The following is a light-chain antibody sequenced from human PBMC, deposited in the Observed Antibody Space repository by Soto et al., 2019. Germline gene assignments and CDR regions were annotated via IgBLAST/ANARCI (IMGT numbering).Light chain of an antibody. CDR3: QHYGSSPPFT. J-gene: IGKJ3*01. V-gene: IGKV3-20*01. Sequence: EIVLTQSPGPLSLSPGERATLSCRASQSINSNNLAWYQQKPGQAPRLLIYAASSRVTGIPDRFSGSGFGTDFTLIISRLVPEDFAVYYCQHYGSSPPFTFGPGTTVDIK. CDR1: QSINSNN. CDR2: AAS.